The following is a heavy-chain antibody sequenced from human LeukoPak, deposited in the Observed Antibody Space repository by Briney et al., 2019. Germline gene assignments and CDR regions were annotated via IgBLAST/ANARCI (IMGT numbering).Heavy chain of an antibody. D-gene: IGHD2-2*03. CDR1: EFSFSSYR. CDR3: AMDINGDLFHV. J-gene: IGHJ4*02. Sequence: GGSLRLSCAGSEFSFSSYRMHWVRQPPEKGLEWVFSIKSDGSATAYADSVKGRFSMSTDSAKYTASLHMNSLRVEDTAMYYCAMDINGDLFHVWGQGTPVTVSS. CDR2: IKSDGSAT. V-gene: IGHV3-74*01.